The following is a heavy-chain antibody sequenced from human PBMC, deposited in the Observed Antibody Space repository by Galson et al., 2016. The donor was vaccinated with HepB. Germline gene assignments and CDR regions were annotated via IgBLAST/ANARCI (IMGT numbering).Heavy chain of an antibody. V-gene: IGHV3-21*06. CDR2: ISSNSLYI. Sequence: SLRLSCAASGFNFSTFTVNWVRQVPGKGLEWVSSISSNSLYIYYADSLRGRFTVSRDNSKNSLFLQMNSLGAEDTAIYYCARWSRGTGSSLDFWGQGTLVTVSS. D-gene: IGHD3-10*01. CDR1: GFNFSTFT. J-gene: IGHJ4*02. CDR3: ARWSRGTGSSLDF.